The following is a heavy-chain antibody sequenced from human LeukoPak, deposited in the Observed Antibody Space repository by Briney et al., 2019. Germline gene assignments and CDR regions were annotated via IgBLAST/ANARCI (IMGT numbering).Heavy chain of an antibody. CDR1: GGSISGGSYY. CDR2: IYNSGYT. Sequence: PSETLSLTCTVSGGSISGGSYYWTWIRQPAGRGLEWIGRIYNSGYTNYNPSLKSRVTISVDTSKNQFSLKLSSVTAADTAVYYCARHQLLDIVVVPAASAYNWFDPWGQGTLVTVSS. D-gene: IGHD2-2*01. J-gene: IGHJ5*02. CDR3: ARHQLLDIVVVPAASAYNWFDP. V-gene: IGHV4-61*02.